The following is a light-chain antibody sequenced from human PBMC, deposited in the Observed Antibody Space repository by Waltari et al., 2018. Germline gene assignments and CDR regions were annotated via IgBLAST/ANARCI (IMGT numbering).Light chain of an antibody. CDR1: QSITSN. CDR3: QQYNHWPPIT. Sequence: EILMTQSPVTLSASPGGRATLSCRASQSITSNLAWYQQKPGQALRLLIYDASTRAPSTPARFRGSGSGTEFTLTISSLQSEDYAVYYCQQYNHWPPITFGQGTRLEIK. CDR2: DAS. J-gene: IGKJ5*01. V-gene: IGKV3-15*01.